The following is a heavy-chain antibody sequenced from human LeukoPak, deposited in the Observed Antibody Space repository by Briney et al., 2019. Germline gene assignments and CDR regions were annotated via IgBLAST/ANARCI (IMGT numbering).Heavy chain of an antibody. CDR1: GGTFSSYA. CDR2: IIPIFGTA. J-gene: IGHJ6*03. CDR3: ARDSPEYYYDSNGYLHYYYYMDV. V-gene: IGHV1-69*05. Sequence: SVKVSCKASGGTFSSYAISWVRQAPGQGLEWMGGIIPIFGTANYAQKFQGRVTITTDESTSTAYMELSSLRSEDTAVYYCARDSPEYYYDSNGYLHYYYYMDVWGKGTTVTVSS. D-gene: IGHD3-22*01.